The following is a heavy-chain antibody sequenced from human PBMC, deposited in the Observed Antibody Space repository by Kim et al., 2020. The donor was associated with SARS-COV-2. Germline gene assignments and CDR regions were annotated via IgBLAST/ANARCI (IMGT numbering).Heavy chain of an antibody. CDR2: ISYSGST. D-gene: IGHD6-13*01. CDR3: ARVRSAAGGRYYFDY. J-gene: IGHJ4*01. CDR1: GGSISSGDYY. Sequence: SETLSLTCTVSGGSISSGDYYWSWIRQPPGKGLEWIGYISYSGSTYYNPSLKSRITISVDTSKNQFSLNLSSMSAADTAVYYCARVRSAAGGRYYFDYWG. V-gene: IGHV4-30-4*01.